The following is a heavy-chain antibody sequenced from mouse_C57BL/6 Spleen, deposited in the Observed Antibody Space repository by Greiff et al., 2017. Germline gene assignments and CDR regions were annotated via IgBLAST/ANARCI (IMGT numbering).Heavy chain of an antibody. CDR1: GFTFSSYT. CDR2: ISGGGGNT. D-gene: IGHD2-5*01. CDR3: ARQGAYYSNYGYFDV. V-gene: IGHV5-9*01. J-gene: IGHJ1*03. Sequence: EVKLVESGGGLVKPGGSLKLSCAASGFTFSSYTMSWVRQTPEKRLEWVATISGGGGNTYYPDSVKGRFTISRDDAKNTLYLQMSSLRSEDTALYYCARQGAYYSNYGYFDVWGTGTTVTVSS.